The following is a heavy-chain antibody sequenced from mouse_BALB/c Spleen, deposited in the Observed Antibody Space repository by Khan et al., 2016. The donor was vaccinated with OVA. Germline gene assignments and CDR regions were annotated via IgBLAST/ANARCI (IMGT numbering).Heavy chain of an antibody. CDR1: GFSLTNYG. CDR2: MWSDGST. Sequence: QVRLQQSGPGLVAPSQSLSITCTISGFSLTNYGVHWVRQPPGKGLEWLVMMWSDGSTTYNSALKSRLTISKDNSKSQVFLKMNSLQTDDTAMYFCARQPYYHYNVMDYWGQGTPVTVSA. J-gene: IGHJ4*01. D-gene: IGHD2-10*01. CDR3: ARQPYYHYNVMDY. V-gene: IGHV2-6-1*01.